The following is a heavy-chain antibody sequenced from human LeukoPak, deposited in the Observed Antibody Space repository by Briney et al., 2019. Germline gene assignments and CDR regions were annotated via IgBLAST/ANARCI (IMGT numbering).Heavy chain of an antibody. V-gene: IGHV4-59*08. CDR1: GGSISSYY. Sequence: TSETLSLTCTVSGGSISSYYWSWIRQPPGKGLEWIGYIYYSGSTNYNPSLKSRVTISVDTSKNQFSLKLSSVAAADTAVYYCARHQVGATSSPFDYWGQGTLVTVSS. CDR2: IYYSGST. J-gene: IGHJ4*02. CDR3: ARHQVGATSSPFDY. D-gene: IGHD1-26*01.